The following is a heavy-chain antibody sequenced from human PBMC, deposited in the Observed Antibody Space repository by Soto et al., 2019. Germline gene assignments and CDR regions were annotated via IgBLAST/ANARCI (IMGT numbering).Heavy chain of an antibody. CDR3: ARGRVIAADYYGMDV. D-gene: IGHD6-13*01. CDR2: IYYSGST. CDR1: GGSISSYY. Sequence: PSETLSLTCTVSGGSISSYYWSWIRQPPGKGLEWIGYIYYSGSTNYNPSLKSRVTISVDTSKNQFSLKLSSVTAADTAVYYCARGRVIAADYYGMDVWGQGTTVTVSS. V-gene: IGHV4-59*01. J-gene: IGHJ6*02.